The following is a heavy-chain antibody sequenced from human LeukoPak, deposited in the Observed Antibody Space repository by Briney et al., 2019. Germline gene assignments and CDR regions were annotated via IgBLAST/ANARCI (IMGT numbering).Heavy chain of an antibody. Sequence: SETLSLTCTVSGGSISSYYWSWIRQPPGKGLEWIGYMYYSGSTNYNPSLKSRVTISIDTSKNQFSLNLSSVTAADTAVYFCAALRGSWYIEYWGQGTLVTVSS. D-gene: IGHD6-13*01. CDR1: GGSISSYY. V-gene: IGHV4-59*01. CDR2: MYYSGST. J-gene: IGHJ4*02. CDR3: AALRGSWYIEY.